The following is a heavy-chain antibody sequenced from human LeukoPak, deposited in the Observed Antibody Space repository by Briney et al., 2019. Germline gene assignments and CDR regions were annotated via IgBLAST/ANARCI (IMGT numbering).Heavy chain of an antibody. CDR2: IYTSGTT. V-gene: IGHV4-4*07. D-gene: IGHD6-19*01. CDR3: ARLGSSGSAQYFQD. Sequence: SETLSLTCTVSGDPISSYYWSWIRQPAGKGLEWIGRIYTSGTTNYNSSLKSRLTMSVDTSKNQFSLKLSSATAADTAVYYCARLGSSGSAQYFQDWGQGTLVTVSS. J-gene: IGHJ1*01. CDR1: GDPISSYY.